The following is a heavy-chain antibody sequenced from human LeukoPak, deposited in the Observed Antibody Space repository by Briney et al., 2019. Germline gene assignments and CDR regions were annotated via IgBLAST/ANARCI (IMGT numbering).Heavy chain of an antibody. D-gene: IGHD5-24*01. CDR2: IYIDGNT. CDR1: GFTVSRNY. CDR3: ARGDGYNFFDS. Sequence: PGGSLRLSSAASGFTVSRNYMSWVRQAPGKGLEWVSVIYIDGNTYYADPVRGRFTISRDNSKNTVYLQMNSLRAEDTAVYYCARGDGYNFFDSWGQGTLVTVSS. J-gene: IGHJ4*02. V-gene: IGHV3-66*01.